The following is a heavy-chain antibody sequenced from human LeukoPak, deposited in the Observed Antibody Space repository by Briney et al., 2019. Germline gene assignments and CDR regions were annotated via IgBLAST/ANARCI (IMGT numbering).Heavy chain of an antibody. CDR1: GGSTSSRSYY. J-gene: IGHJ3*02. V-gene: IGHV4-39*01. CDR3: AKITPPPPPGGGLGWQWLAAFDI. CDR2: IYYSGST. D-gene: IGHD6-19*01. Sequence: SETLSLTCTVSGGSTSSRSYYWGWIRQPPGKGLEWIGSIYYSGSTYYNSSLKSRVTISVDTSKNQFSLKLSSVTAADTAVYYCAKITPPPPPGGGLGWQWLAAFDIWGQGTMLTVSS.